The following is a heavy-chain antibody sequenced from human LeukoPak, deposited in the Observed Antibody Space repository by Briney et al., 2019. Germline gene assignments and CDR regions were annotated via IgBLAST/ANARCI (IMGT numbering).Heavy chain of an antibody. CDR3: ARATTTRTRFDY. Sequence: GGSLRLSCADSGFTFSSYAMNWVRQAPGKGLEWVSAISGSGGSTYYADSVKGRFTISRDNSKNTLYLQMNSLRDEDTAVYFCARATTTRTRFDYWGQGTLVTVSS. CDR1: GFTFSSYA. V-gene: IGHV3-23*01. CDR2: ISGSGGST. J-gene: IGHJ4*02. D-gene: IGHD4-17*01.